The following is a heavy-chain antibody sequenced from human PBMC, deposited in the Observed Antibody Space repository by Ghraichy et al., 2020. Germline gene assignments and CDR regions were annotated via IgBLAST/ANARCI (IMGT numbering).Heavy chain of an antibody. Sequence: GGSRRLSCAASGFTFSSYWMSWVRQAPGKGLEWVANIKQDGSEKYYVDSVKGRFTISRDNAKNSLYLQMNSLRAEDTAVYYCARDIALFDWHSKLRYFDYWGQGTLVTVSS. CDR2: IKQDGSEK. CDR1: GFTFSSYW. J-gene: IGHJ4*02. CDR3: ARDIALFDWHSKLRYFDY. V-gene: IGHV3-7*03. D-gene: IGHD3-9*01.